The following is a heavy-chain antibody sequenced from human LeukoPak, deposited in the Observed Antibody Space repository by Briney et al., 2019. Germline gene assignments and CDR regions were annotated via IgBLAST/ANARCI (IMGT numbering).Heavy chain of an antibody. CDR2: IRSDNGKT. J-gene: IGHJ4*02. V-gene: IGHV1-18*01. CDR1: NYTFTAYG. D-gene: IGHD6-19*01. CDR3: ARDYSSGWYSVDY. Sequence: GASVKVSCKTFNYTFTAYGINWVRQARGQGLEWMGWIRSDNGKTNYAQKLQGRVTLTTDTTTSTAYMELRSLRSDDTAIYYCARDYSSGWYSVDYWGQGTLITVSS.